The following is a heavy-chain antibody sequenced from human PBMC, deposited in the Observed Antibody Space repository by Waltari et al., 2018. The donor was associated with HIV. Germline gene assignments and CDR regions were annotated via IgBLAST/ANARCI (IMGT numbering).Heavy chain of an antibody. V-gene: IGHV1-18*01. CDR1: GYTFTSYG. J-gene: IGHJ5*02. Sequence: QVQLVQSGAEVKKPGASVKVSCKASGYTFTSYGITWVRQAPGQGLEWMGWISAYNGNTNYAQKLQGRVTMTTDTSTSTAYMELRSLRSVDTAVYYCARVHCSSSSCYHGWLDPWGQGTLVTVSS. D-gene: IGHD2-2*01. CDR3: ARVHCSSSSCYHGWLDP. CDR2: ISAYNGNT.